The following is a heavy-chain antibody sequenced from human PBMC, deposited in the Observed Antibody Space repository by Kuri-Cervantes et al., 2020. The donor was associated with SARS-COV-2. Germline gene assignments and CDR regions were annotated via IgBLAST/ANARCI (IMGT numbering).Heavy chain of an antibody. D-gene: IGHD4-11*01. CDR1: GGSISSSSYY. CDR3: AISLTTVARVDN. Sequence: LRLSCTVSGGSISSSSYYWGWIRQPPGKGLEWIGSIYYSGSTYYNPSLKSRVAISGGTSRNQFSLRLSSVTAADTAVYYCAISLTTVARVDNWGQGTRVTVSS. CDR2: IYYSGST. J-gene: IGHJ4*02. V-gene: IGHV4-39*01.